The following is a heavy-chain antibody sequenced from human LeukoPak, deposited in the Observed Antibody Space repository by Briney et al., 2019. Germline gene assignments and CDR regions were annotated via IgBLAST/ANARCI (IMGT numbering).Heavy chain of an antibody. CDR2: ISDSGGST. J-gene: IGHJ4*02. V-gene: IGHV3-23*01. D-gene: IGHD3-10*01. CDR3: AKRGVVIRVILVGFHKQAYYFDS. Sequence: GGSLRLSCTVSGITLSNYGMSWVRQAPGKGLEWVAGISDSGGSTNYADSVKGRFTISSDNAKNTLYLQMNSLRAEATAVYFCAKRGVVIRVILVGFHKQAYYFDSWGQGALVTVSS. CDR1: GITLSNYG.